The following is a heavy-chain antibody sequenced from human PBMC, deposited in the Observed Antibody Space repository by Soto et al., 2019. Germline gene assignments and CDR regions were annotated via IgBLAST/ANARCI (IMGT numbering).Heavy chain of an antibody. Sequence: EVQLVESGGGLVQPGGSLRLSCAASGFAFNDYWMSWVRQAPGQGLEWVANIKLDGSDKYYVDSGKGRFTISRDNDKNSRYLQMNSLRVEDTAVYYCARGGCNSDYWGQGTLVTVSS. CDR3: ARGGCNSDY. CDR2: IKLDGSDK. D-gene: IGHD4-4*01. V-gene: IGHV3-7*01. CDR1: GFAFNDYW. J-gene: IGHJ4*02.